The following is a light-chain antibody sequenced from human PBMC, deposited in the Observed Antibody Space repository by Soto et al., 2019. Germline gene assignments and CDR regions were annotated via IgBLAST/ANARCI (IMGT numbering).Light chain of an antibody. V-gene: IGKV3-20*01. Sequence: EIVLTQSPGTLSLFPGGRATLSCRATQRVSSNFLAWYQQNVGQPPRLLIYRATTRATGIPDRFSGSGSETDFTLNISRLEPEDSAVYYCHQYGGSPFTFGKGTKVDIK. J-gene: IGKJ2*01. CDR2: RAT. CDR1: QRVSSNF. CDR3: HQYGGSPFT.